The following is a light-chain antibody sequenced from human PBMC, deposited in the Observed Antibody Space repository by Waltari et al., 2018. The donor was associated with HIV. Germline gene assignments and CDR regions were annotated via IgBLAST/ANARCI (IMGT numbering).Light chain of an antibody. CDR3: SSYTSSSTSRYV. CDR2: DVS. V-gene: IGLV2-14*01. CDR1: SSDVGGYNY. Sequence: QSALTQPASVSGSPGQSITISCTGTSSDVGGYNYVSWYQQHPGKAPKLMIYDVSKRPSVVSNRFAGSKSGNTASLTISGLQAEDEADYYCSSYTSSSTSRYVFGTGTKVTVL. J-gene: IGLJ1*01.